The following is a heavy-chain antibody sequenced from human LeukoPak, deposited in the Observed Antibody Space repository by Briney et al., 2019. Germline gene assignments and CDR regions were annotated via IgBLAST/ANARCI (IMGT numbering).Heavy chain of an antibody. CDR2: IIPIFGTA. CDR1: GGTFSSYA. D-gene: IGHD1-26*01. CDR3: ARDSGSSPDDAFDI. V-gene: IGHV1-69*06. Sequence: ASVKVSCKASGGTFSSYAISWVRQAPGQGLEWMGGIIPIFGTANYAQKFQGRVTITADKSTSTAYMELSSLRSEDTAVYYCARDSGSSPDDAFDIWGHGTMVTVSS. J-gene: IGHJ3*02.